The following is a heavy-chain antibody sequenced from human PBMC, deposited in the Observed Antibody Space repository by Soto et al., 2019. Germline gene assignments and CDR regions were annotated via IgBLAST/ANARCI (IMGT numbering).Heavy chain of an antibody. V-gene: IGHV1-69*01. J-gene: IGHJ2*01. CDR1: GGPLISYA. Sequence: SVKVSCQASGGPLISYAIIWVRQAPGQGLEWMGGIIPIFGTANYAQKFQGRVTITADESTSTAYMELSSLRSEDTAVHYCARHSLPHSSAYYYFWYFDLCGRGTLVTVSS. CDR3: ARHSLPHSSAYYYFWYFDL. D-gene: IGHD3-22*01. CDR2: IIPIFGTA.